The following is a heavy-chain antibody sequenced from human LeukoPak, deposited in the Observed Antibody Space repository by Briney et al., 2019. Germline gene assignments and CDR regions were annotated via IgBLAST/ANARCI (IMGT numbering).Heavy chain of an antibody. D-gene: IGHD6-19*01. V-gene: IGHV3-30*04. CDR1: GFTFSSYA. J-gene: IGHJ4*02. Sequence: GGSLRLSCAASGFTFSSYAMPWVRQAPGKGLEWVAVISYDGSNKYYADSVKGRFTISRDNSKNTLYLQMNSLRAEDTAVYYCSGDSSGWYDDYWGQGTLVTVSS. CDR3: SGDSSGWYDDY. CDR2: ISYDGSNK.